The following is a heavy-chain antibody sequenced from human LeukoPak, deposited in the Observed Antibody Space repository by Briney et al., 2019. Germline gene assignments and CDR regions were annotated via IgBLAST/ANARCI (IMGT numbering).Heavy chain of an antibody. Sequence: SSETLSLTCTVSGGSISSYYWSWIRQPPGKGLEWIGYIYYSGSTNYNPSLRSRVTISVDTSKNQFSLKLSSVTAADTAVYYCARASGYSSSWYPDYWGQGTLVTVSP. V-gene: IGHV4-59*01. CDR3: ARASGYSSSWYPDY. CDR2: IYYSGST. J-gene: IGHJ4*02. CDR1: GGSISSYY. D-gene: IGHD6-13*01.